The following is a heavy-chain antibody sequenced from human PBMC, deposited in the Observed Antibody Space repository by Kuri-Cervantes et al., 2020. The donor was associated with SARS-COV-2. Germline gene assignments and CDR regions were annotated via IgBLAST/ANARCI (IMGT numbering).Heavy chain of an antibody. CDR3: ARGFKQSNGVDY. J-gene: IGHJ4*02. Sequence: GGSLRLSCAASGFTFSSYGMHWVRQAPGKGLEWVAVIWYGGSNKYYADSVKGRFTISRDNSKNTLHLQMNNLRAEDTAVYYCARGFKQSNGVDYWGQGTLVTVSS. CDR1: GFTFSSYG. V-gene: IGHV3-33*08. CDR2: IWYGGSNK. D-gene: IGHD2-8*01.